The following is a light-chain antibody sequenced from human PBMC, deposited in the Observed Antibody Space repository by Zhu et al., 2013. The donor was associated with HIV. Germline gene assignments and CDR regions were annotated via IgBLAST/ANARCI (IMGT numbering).Light chain of an antibody. V-gene: IGKV1-8*01. CDR1: QGISNY. CDR3: QQYYSYPYT. Sequence: AIRMTQSPSSLSASTGDRVNITCRASQGISNYLAWYQQKPGKAPKLLIYDASTLQNGVPSRFSGSESGTDFTFSVSCLQSEDFATYYCQQYYSYPYTFGQGTKLEIK. CDR2: DAS. J-gene: IGKJ2*01.